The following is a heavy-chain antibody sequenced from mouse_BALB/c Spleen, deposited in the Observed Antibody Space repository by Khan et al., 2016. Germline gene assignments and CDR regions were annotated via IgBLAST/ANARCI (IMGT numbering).Heavy chain of an antibody. CDR3: ARWLLG. CDR1: GYTFTSYW. D-gene: IGHD2-3*01. J-gene: IGHJ3*01. CDR2: IYPGDGDT. Sequence: QVQLQQSGAELARPGASVKLSCKASGYTFTSYWMQWVKQRPGQGLEWIGAIYPGDGDTRYTQKFKGKATSTADKSSSTAYMQRSSLASEDSSVYYCARWLLGWCQGTLVTVSA. V-gene: IGHV1-87*01.